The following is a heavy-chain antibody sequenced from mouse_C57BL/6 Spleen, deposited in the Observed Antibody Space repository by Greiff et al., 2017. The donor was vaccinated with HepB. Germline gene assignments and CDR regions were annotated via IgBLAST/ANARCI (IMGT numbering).Heavy chain of an antibody. Sequence: QVQLQQSGAELVRPGASVKLSCKASGYTFTDYYINWVKQRPGQGLEWIARIYPGSGNTYYNEKFKGKATLTAEKSSSTAYMQLSSLTSEDSAVYFCARDWDDWFAYWGQGTLVTVSA. CDR1: GYTFTDYY. V-gene: IGHV1-76*01. J-gene: IGHJ3*01. D-gene: IGHD4-1*01. CDR2: IYPGSGNT. CDR3: ARDWDDWFAY.